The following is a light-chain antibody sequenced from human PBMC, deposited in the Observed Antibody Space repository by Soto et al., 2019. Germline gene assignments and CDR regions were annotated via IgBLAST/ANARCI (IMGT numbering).Light chain of an antibody. CDR3: QRYNPYSPRT. J-gene: IGKJ1*01. Sequence: DIEMTQAPSTLSASVGDRVTITCRANQINSQWLARFPPTPGKAPKTLIYDASTLESGVPSRFSASGSGTEFTLTLGSLQTDDFATYYEQRYNPYSPRTFGQGTKVDIK. CDR1: QINSQW. V-gene: IGKV1-5*01. CDR2: DAS.